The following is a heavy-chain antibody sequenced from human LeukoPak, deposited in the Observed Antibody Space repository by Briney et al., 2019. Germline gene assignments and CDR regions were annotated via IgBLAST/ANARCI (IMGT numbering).Heavy chain of an antibody. CDR3: AGQHPRNTVDF. CDR2: ISDIGSI. J-gene: IGHJ4*02. CDR1: GVSISSYY. D-gene: IGHD2/OR15-2a*01. V-gene: IGHV4-59*08. Sequence: PSETLSLTCTVSGVSISSYYRSCIRQPPGKGLEWIAYISDIGSINSTPSLKSRVTISLATSKNQSSLKLSSVPAADPAVYYCAGQHPRNTVDFWGQGTLVTVPS.